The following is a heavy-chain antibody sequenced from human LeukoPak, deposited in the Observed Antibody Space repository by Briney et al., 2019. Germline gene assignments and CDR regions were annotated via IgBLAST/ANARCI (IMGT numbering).Heavy chain of an antibody. V-gene: IGHV3-48*03. J-gene: IGHJ4*02. CDR3: ARAFI. CDR2: IGTSGTNI. Sequence: GGSLRLSCAASGFTFSSYEMNWVRQAPGKGLEWVSYIGTSGTNIYYADSVKGRFTISRDNAKNSLYLQMNSLRAEDTAVYYCARAFIRGQGTLVTVSS. CDR1: GFTFSSYE.